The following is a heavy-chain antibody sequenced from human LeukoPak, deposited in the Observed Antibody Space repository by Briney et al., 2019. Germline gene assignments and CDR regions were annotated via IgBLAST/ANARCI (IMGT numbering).Heavy chain of an antibody. CDR3: AREGRYYDSSGYFDY. J-gene: IGHJ4*02. CDR1: GFTFDDYG. CDR2: INWNGGST. D-gene: IGHD3-22*01. V-gene: IGHV3-20*04. Sequence: PGGSLRLSCAASGFTFDDYGMSWVRQAPGKGLEWVSGINWNGGSTGYADSVKGRFTISRDNAKNSLYLQMNSLRAEDTALYYCAREGRYYDSSGYFDYWGQGTLVTVSS.